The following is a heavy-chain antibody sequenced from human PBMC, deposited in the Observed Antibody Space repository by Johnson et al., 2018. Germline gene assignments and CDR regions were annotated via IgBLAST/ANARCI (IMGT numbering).Heavy chain of an antibody. CDR2: IRWNSGSI. CDR3: ARGGGITCGGVIVEGEYFQH. Sequence: VQLVQSGGVVVQPGGSLRLSCAASGFTFDDYAMHWVRQAPGKGLEWVYGIRWNSGSIGYADSVKGRFTISRDNAKNSLYLQRNSLRAEDTAGYYCARGGGITCGGVIVEGEYFQHWGQGTLVTVSS. J-gene: IGHJ1*01. D-gene: IGHD3-16*02. V-gene: IGHV3-9*01. CDR1: GFTFDDYA.